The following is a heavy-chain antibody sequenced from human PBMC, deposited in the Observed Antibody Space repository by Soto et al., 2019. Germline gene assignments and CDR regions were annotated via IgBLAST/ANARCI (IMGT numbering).Heavy chain of an antibody. D-gene: IGHD3-22*01. J-gene: IGHJ4*02. V-gene: IGHV1-69*13. CDR3: ARDYYYASSGYFDY. CDR2: IIPIFGTA. CDR1: GGTFSSYA. Sequence: SVKVSCKASGGTFSSYAISWVRQAPGQGLEWMGGIIPIFGTANYAQKFQGRVTITADESTSTAYMELSSLRSEDTAVYYCARDYYYASSGYFDYWGQGTLVTVSS.